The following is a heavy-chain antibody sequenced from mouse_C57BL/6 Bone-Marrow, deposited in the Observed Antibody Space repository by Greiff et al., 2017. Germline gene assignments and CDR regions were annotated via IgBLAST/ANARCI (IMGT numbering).Heavy chain of an antibody. Sequence: VQLQQPGAELVKPGASVKMSCKASGYTFTSYWITWVKQRPGQGLEWIGDLYPTGGRTNYTEKFKSKAILTVDTSSNTAYMQLSSLTSEDSSVFSCASSGRLGRCFDYWGQGTTLTVSS. D-gene: IGHD3-1*01. CDR1: GYTFTSYW. CDR2: LYPTGGRT. CDR3: ASSGRLGRCFDY. J-gene: IGHJ2*01. V-gene: IGHV1-55*01.